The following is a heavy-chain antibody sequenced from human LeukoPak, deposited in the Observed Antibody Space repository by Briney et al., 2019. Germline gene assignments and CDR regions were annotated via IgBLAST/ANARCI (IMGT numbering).Heavy chain of an antibody. Sequence: GEALKISCKASGYSFSSYWIGWGRPMPGKGLGWRGMIFPGDSDTRYSPSFQGQVTISAARSISTAYLQWSSLKASATAIYSCARLSTRMGPFAYSGPGTLVSVSS. CDR1: GYSFSSYW. D-gene: IGHD1-1*01. J-gene: IGHJ4*01. CDR3: ARLSTRMGPFAY. CDR2: IFPGDSDT. V-gene: IGHV5-51*01.